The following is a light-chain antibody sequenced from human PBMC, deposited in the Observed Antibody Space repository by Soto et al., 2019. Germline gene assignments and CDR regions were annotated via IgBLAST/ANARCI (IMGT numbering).Light chain of an antibody. CDR3: QQYGTSPPRT. CDR1: QSVSNNF. J-gene: IGKJ1*01. Sequence: EIVLTQSPGTLSLSPGERATLSCRASQSVSNNFLAWYQQKPGQAPRLLVFDASKRPTGIADRFSGSGSGTDFTLTISRLEPEDFGVYYCQQYGTSPPRTFGQGTKVEIK. V-gene: IGKV3-20*01. CDR2: DAS.